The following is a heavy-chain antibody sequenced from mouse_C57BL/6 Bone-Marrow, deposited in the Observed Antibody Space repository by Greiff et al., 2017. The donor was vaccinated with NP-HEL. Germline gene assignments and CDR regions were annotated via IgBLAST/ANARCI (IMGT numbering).Heavy chain of an antibody. J-gene: IGHJ3*01. CDR3: ARGDSLLWLRRRGFAY. Sequence: VQVVESGAELARPGASVKLSCKASGYTFTSYGISWVKQRTGQGLEWIGEIYPRSGNTYYNEKFKGKATLTADKSSSTAYMELRSLTSEDSAVYFCARGDSLLWLRRRGFAYWGQGTLVTVSA. CDR2: IYPRSGNT. D-gene: IGHD2-9*01. CDR1: GYTFTSYG. V-gene: IGHV1-81*01.